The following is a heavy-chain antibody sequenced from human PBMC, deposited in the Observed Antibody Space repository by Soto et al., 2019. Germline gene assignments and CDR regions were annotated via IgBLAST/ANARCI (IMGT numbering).Heavy chain of an antibody. D-gene: IGHD6-19*01. Sequence: SETLSLTCTVSGGSISSGDYYWSWIRQPPGKGLQWIGQINYSGSTNYNPSLKSRVTISLDTSKNQFSLRLSSVTAADTAVYYCARGLITGSHYSGGWYYFDSWGQGTQVTVSS. CDR2: INYSGST. V-gene: IGHV4-61*08. CDR1: GGSISSGDYY. CDR3: ARGLITGSHYSGGWYYFDS. J-gene: IGHJ4*02.